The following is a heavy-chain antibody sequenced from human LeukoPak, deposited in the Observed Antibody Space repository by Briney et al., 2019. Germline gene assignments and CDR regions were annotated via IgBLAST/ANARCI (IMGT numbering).Heavy chain of an antibody. Sequence: PGGSLRLSCAASGFTFSSYAMHWVRQAPGKGLEWVAVISYDGSNKYYADSVKGRFTISSDNSKNTLYLQMNSLRAEDTAVYYCARTTYYFDYWGQGTLVTVSS. V-gene: IGHV3-30*04. D-gene: IGHD1-1*01. CDR2: ISYDGSNK. J-gene: IGHJ4*02. CDR1: GFTFSSYA. CDR3: ARTTYYFDY.